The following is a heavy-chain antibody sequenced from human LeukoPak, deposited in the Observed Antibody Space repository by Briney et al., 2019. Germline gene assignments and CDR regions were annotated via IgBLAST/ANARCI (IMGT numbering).Heavy chain of an antibody. J-gene: IGHJ4*02. CDR2: IKQDGSER. CDR3: ARDPAGNDY. D-gene: IGHD6-13*01. Sequence: GGSLRLSCAASGFTFSTYWMSWVRQAPGKGLEWVANIKQDGSERYYVDSVKGRFTISRDNAKNSLYLQMNSLRAEDTAMYYCARDPAGNDYWGQGTLVTVSS. V-gene: IGHV3-7*01. CDR1: GFTFSTYW.